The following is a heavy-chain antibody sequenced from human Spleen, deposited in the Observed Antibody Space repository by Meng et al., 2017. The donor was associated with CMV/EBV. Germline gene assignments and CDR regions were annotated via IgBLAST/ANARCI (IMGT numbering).Heavy chain of an antibody. CDR3: ARGHCSNNSCYEYFQH. D-gene: IGHD2-2*01. CDR1: GGSINSNY. CDR2: IYYSGST. V-gene: IGHV4-59*01. Sequence: SETLSLTCTVSGGSINSNYWSWIRQPPGKGLEWIGYIYYSGSTTYNPSLKSRVTISVDTSKNQFSLKLNSVTAADTAVYYCARGHCSNNSCYEYFQHWGQGTLVTVSS. J-gene: IGHJ1*01.